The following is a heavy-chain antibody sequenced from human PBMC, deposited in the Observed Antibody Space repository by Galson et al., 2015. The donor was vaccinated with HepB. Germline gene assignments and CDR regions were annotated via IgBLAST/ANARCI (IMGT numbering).Heavy chain of an antibody. CDR2: IIPIYGTG. D-gene: IGHD6-13*01. Sequence: SVKVSCKASGGTFSSYAISWVRQAPGQGLEWMGGIIPIYGTGNYAQKFQGRVTITADKSTSTAYMELSSLRSEDTAVYYCAGMAAAGTNFDYWGQGTLVTVSS. J-gene: IGHJ4*02. V-gene: IGHV1-69*06. CDR3: AGMAAAGTNFDY. CDR1: GGTFSSYA.